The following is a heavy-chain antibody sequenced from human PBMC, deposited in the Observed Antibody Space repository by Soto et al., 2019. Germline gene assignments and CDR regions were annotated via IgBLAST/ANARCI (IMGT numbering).Heavy chain of an antibody. CDR1: GFTFSSYG. CDR2: ISYDGSNK. V-gene: IGHV3-30*18. Sequence: QVQLVESGGGVVQPGRSLRLSCAASGFTFSSYGMHWVRQAPGKGLEWVAIISYDGSNKYYADSVKGRFTISRDNSKNTLYLTMNSLRAEDTAVDYCAKDKHDCSSTSCYVGTFMESIDYYYYGMDVWGQGTTVTVSS. J-gene: IGHJ6*02. CDR3: AKDKHDCSSTSCYVGTFMESIDYYYYGMDV. D-gene: IGHD2-2*01.